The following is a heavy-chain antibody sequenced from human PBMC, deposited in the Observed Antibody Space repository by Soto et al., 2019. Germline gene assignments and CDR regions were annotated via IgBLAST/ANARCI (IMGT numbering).Heavy chain of an antibody. CDR1: GYTLTELS. Sequence: QVQLVQSGAEVKKPGASVKVSCKVSGYTLTELSMHWVRQAPGKGREWMGGFDPEDGETIYAQKFQCRVTMTEDKSTESAYMAMSSLRSDETAVYYCTVPVTRYDFWSGKNWFDPSAQATLVTVS. D-gene: IGHD3-3*01. CDR3: TVPVTRYDFWSGKNWFDP. CDR2: FDPEDGET. J-gene: IGHJ5*02. V-gene: IGHV1-24*01.